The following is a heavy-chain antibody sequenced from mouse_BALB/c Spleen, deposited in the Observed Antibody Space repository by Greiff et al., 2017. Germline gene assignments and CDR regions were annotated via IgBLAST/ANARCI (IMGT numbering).Heavy chain of an antibody. CDR3: ARWGFYDYDRGYYFDY. CDR1: GFTFSSFG. V-gene: IGHV5-17*02. CDR2: ISSGSSTI. D-gene: IGHD2-4*01. Sequence: EVQLVESGGGLVQPGGSRKLSCAASGFTFSSFGMHWVRQAPEKGLEWVAYISSGSSTIYYADTVKGRFTISRDNPKNTLFLQMTSLRSEDTAMYYCARWGFYDYDRGYYFDYWGQGTTLTVSS. J-gene: IGHJ2*01.